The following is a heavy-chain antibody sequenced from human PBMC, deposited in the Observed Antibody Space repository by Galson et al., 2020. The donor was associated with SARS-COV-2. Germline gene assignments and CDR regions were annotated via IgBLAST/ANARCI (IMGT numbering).Heavy chain of an antibody. V-gene: IGHV4-34*01. D-gene: IGHD1-26*01. J-gene: IGHJ6*02. Sequence: SETLSLTCAVYGGSYSGYYWNWIRQSPGKGLEWIGEINHSGNTNYNPSLKSRVTLSVDTSKNQFSLELSSVTAADTAVYYCSREVGGGYYGMDVWGRGTTVTVSS. CDR3: SREVGGGYYGMDV. CDR1: GGSYSGYY. CDR2: INHSGNT.